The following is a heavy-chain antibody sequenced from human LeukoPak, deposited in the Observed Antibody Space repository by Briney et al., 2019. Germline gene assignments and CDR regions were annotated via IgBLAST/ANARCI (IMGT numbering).Heavy chain of an antibody. Sequence: GGSLRLSCAASGFTFSSYGMHWVRQAPGKGLEWVAVIGYDGSNKYYADSVKGRFTISRDNSKNTLYLQMNSLRAEDTAVYYCARDKTTVTSFLNWFDPWGQGTLVTVSS. CDR3: ARDKTTVTSFLNWFDP. D-gene: IGHD4-11*01. CDR1: GFTFSSYG. J-gene: IGHJ5*02. V-gene: IGHV3-33*01. CDR2: IGYDGSNK.